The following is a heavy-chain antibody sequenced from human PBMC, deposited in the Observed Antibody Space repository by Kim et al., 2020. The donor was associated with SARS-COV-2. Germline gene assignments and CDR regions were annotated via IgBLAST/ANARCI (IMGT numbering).Heavy chain of an antibody. V-gene: IGHV1-3*01. CDR3: ARRELLWFGESRPFDY. D-gene: IGHD3-10*01. Sequence: KFQGRVTITRDTSASTAYMELSSLRSEDTAVYYCARRELLWFGESRPFDYWGQGTLVTVSS. J-gene: IGHJ4*02.